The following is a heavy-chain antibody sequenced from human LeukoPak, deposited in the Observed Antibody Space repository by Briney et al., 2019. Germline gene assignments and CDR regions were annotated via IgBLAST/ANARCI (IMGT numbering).Heavy chain of an antibody. CDR2: IIPIFGIA. CDR3: ARDPEIYGDYVYFDY. J-gene: IGHJ4*02. V-gene: IGHV1-69*04. CDR1: GGTFSSYA. D-gene: IGHD4-17*01. Sequence: SVKVSCTASGGTFSSYAISWVRQAPGQGLEWMGRIIPIFGIANYAQKFQGRVTITADKSTSTAYMELSSLRSEDTAVYYCARDPEIYGDYVYFDYWGQGTLVTVSS.